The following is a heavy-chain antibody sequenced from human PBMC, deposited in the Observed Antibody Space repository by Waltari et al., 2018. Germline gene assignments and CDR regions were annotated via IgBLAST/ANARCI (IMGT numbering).Heavy chain of an antibody. J-gene: IGHJ3*02. D-gene: IGHD1-26*01. CDR2: IYYSGST. CDR1: GGSISSNY. Sequence: QVQLQESGPGLVKHSETLSLTCTDSGGSISSNYWSWIRQPPGKGLEWIGYIYYSGSTNSNPSLKSRVTISVDTSKNQFSLKLSSVTTADTAVYYCARDERLLDAFDIWGQGTMVTVSS. V-gene: IGHV4-59*01. CDR3: ARDERLLDAFDI.